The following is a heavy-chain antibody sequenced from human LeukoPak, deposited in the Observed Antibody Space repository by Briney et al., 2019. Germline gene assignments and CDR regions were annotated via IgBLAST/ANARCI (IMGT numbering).Heavy chain of an antibody. CDR3: ARVRNDFWSGYNYFDY. V-gene: IGHV1-2*02. CDR2: INPNSGGP. D-gene: IGHD3-3*01. Sequence: ASVKVSCKASGYTFTGYYMHWVRQAPGQGLEWMGWINPNSGGPNYAQKFQGRVTMTRDTSISTAYMELSRLRSDDTAVYYCARVRNDFWSGYNYFDYWGQGTLVTVSS. J-gene: IGHJ4*02. CDR1: GYTFTGYY.